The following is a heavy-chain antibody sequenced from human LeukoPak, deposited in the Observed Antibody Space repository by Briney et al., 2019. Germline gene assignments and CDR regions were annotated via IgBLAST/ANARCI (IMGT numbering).Heavy chain of an antibody. V-gene: IGHV3-9*01. CDR2: ISWNSGSI. CDR3: EKVITRRYDILTGYGY. Sequence: GGSLRLSCAASGFTFDDYAMHWVRQAPGKGLEWVSGISWNSGSIGYADSVKGRFTISRDNAKNSLYLQMNSLRAEDTALYYCEKVITRRYDILTGYGYWGQGTLVTVSS. J-gene: IGHJ4*02. D-gene: IGHD3-9*01. CDR1: GFTFDDYA.